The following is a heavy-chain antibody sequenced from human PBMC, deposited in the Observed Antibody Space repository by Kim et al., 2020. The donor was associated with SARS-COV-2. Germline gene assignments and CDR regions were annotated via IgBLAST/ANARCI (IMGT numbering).Heavy chain of an antibody. D-gene: IGHD2-2*01. J-gene: IGHJ4*02. V-gene: IGHV4-39*01. CDR1: GGSISSSSYY. CDR3: ARLHQPRGWYFDY. Sequence: SETLSLTCTVSGGSISSSSYYWGWIRQPPGKGLEWIGSIYYSGSTYYNPSLKSRVTISVDTSKNQFSLKLSSVTAADTAVYYCARLHQPRGWYFDYWGQGTLVTVSS. CDR2: IYYSGST.